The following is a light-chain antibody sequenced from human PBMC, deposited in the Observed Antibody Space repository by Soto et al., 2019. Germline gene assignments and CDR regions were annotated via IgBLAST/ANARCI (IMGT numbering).Light chain of an antibody. CDR2: EVT. J-gene: IGLJ1*01. CDR1: SSDVGGYDY. V-gene: IGLV2-14*01. CDR3: SSHTSGNTRV. Sequence: QSVLTQPASVSGSPGQSIAISCTGTSSDVGGYDYVSRYQQHPDKAPKLMIYEVTKRPSGVSNRFSGSKSGNTASLTISGLQPEDEADYYCSSHTSGNTRVFGSGTKLTVL.